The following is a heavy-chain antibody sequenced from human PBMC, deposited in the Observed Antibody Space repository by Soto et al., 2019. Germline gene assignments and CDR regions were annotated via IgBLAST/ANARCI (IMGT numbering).Heavy chain of an antibody. D-gene: IGHD3-10*01. CDR1: GFTFSSYW. CDR2: INTDASRT. V-gene: IGHV3-74*01. CDR3: VRGASGRYYMDV. J-gene: IGHJ6*03. Sequence: EVQLVESGGGLVQPGGSLRLSCAASGFTFSSYWIHWVRQGPGKGLVWVSRINTDASRTNDADSVKGRFTISRDNAKNTVYLQVNSPRDEDTAMYFRVRGASGRYYMDVWGKGTTVTVSS.